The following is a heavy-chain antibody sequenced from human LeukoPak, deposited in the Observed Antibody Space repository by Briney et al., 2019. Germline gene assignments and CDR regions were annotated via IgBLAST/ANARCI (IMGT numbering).Heavy chain of an antibody. D-gene: IGHD5/OR15-5a*01. J-gene: IGHJ4*02. Sequence: SETLSLTCAVYGGSFSGYYWSWIRQPPGKGLEWIGEINHSGSTNYNPSLKSRVTISVDTSKNQFSLKLSSVTAADTAVYYCARVGRQCPFDYWGQGTLVTVSS. V-gene: IGHV4-34*01. CDR3: ARVGRQCPFDY. CDR1: GGSFSGYY. CDR2: INHSGST.